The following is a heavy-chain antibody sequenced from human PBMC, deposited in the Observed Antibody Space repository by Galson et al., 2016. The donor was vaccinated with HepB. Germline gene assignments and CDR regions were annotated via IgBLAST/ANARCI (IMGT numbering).Heavy chain of an antibody. V-gene: IGHV3-48*02. Sequence: SLRLSCAASGFTFSTYSMNWVRQAPGKGLEWVSYISRSISTVYYADSVKGRFTISRDNAKNSLYLQMNSLRDEETAVYYCASALEIHDYYGIDVWGQGTTVTVSS. CDR2: ISRSISTV. CDR1: GFTFSTYS. J-gene: IGHJ6*02. CDR3: ASALEIHDYYGIDV. D-gene: IGHD5-18*01.